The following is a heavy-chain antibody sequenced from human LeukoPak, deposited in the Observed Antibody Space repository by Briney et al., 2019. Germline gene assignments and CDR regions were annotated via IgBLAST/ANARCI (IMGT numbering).Heavy chain of an antibody. V-gene: IGHV3-23*01. CDR2: ISDNGGRT. CDR3: ATDREGDPSAYYLV. CDR1: GFTFSSYA. D-gene: IGHD3-22*01. J-gene: IGHJ4*02. Sequence: GGSLRLSCAASGFTFSSYAMSWVRQAPGKGLEWVSTISDNGGRTYYADSVKGRFTISRDNSKNTLFLQMNSLRAEDSAVYYCATDREGDPSAYYLVGGQGTLITVSS.